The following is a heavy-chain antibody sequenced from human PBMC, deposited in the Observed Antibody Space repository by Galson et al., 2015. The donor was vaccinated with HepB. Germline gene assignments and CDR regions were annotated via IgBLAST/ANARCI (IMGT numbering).Heavy chain of an antibody. V-gene: IGHV4-61*01. CDR3: ASQTPLRSKTYYDFWSGYPTEYFQH. CDR1: GGSVSSGSYY. CDR2: IYYSGST. D-gene: IGHD3-3*01. J-gene: IGHJ1*01. Sequence: ETLSLTCTVSGGSVSSGSYYWSWIRQPPGKGLEWIGYIYYSGSTNYNPSLKSRVTISVDTSKNQFSLKLSSVTAADTAVYYCASQTPLRSKTYYDFWSGYPTEYFQHWGQGTLVTVSS.